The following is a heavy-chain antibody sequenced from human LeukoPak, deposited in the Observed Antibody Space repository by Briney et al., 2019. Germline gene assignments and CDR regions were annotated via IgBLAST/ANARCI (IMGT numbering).Heavy chain of an antibody. J-gene: IGHJ5*02. D-gene: IGHD1-26*01. Sequence: ASVTVSYMASRYTFTGYYMHWVRQAPGQGLEWMGWINPNSGGTNYAQKFQGRVTITRDTSISTAYMELSRLRSDDTAVYYCASASGSYFGDNWFDPWGQGTLVTVSS. CDR2: INPNSGGT. CDR1: RYTFTGYY. CDR3: ASASGSYFGDNWFDP. V-gene: IGHV1-2*02.